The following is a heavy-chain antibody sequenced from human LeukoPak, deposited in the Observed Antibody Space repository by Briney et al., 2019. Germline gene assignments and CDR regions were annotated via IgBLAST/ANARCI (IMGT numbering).Heavy chain of an antibody. CDR3: ARDRLLAHLDY. CDR2: ISYDGSNK. V-gene: IGHV3-30*04. CDR1: GFTFSSYA. J-gene: IGHJ4*02. D-gene: IGHD3-3*02. Sequence: GGSLRLSCAASGFTFSSYAVHWVRQAPGKGLEWVAVISYDGSNKYYADSVKGRFTISRDNSKNTLYLQMNSLRAEDTAVYYCARDRLLAHLDYWGQGTLVTVSS.